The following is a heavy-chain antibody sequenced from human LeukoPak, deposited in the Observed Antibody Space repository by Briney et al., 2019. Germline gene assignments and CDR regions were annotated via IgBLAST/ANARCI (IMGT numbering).Heavy chain of an antibody. CDR1: GFTFSDYY. Sequence: GGSLRLSCAASGFTFSDYYMSWIRQAPGKGLEWVSYISSSGSTIYYADSVKGRFTISRDNAKNSLYLQMNSLRAEDTAVYYCASPVAGTSDAFDIWGQGTMVTVSS. CDR2: ISSSGSTI. CDR3: ASPVAGTSDAFDI. V-gene: IGHV3-11*01. J-gene: IGHJ3*02. D-gene: IGHD6-19*01.